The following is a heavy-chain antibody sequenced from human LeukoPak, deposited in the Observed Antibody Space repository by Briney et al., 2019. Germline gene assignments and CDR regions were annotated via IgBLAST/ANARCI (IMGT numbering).Heavy chain of an antibody. CDR1: KFTFRDAW. CDR3: AKEAALGIAYFDH. D-gene: IGHD7-27*01. Sequence: PGGSLRLSCVGSKFTFRDAWMSWVRQAPGKGLEWVSLISGSTGSTYYADSMKGRFTVSRDNSKNTLYLQMNSLRAEDTAVYYCAKEAALGIAYFDHWGQGTLVTVSS. CDR2: ISGSTGST. J-gene: IGHJ4*02. V-gene: IGHV3-23*01.